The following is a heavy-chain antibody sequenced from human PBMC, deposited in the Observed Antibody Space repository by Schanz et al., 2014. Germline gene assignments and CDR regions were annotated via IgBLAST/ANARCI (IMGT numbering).Heavy chain of an antibody. CDR1: GYSLNELS. CDR3: AKSLESCPGGRCSRGYFDY. V-gene: IGHV1-46*02. D-gene: IGHD2-8*02. Sequence: QVQLVQSGPEVKKPGASVKVSCKVSGYSLNELSMHWVRQAPGQGLEWMGKINPSSGTTRIAQNFQGRLTVTRDTSTSTVNMELSSLRSEDTAVYYCAKSLESCPGGRCSRGYFDYWGQGTLVTVSS. J-gene: IGHJ4*02. CDR2: INPSSGTT.